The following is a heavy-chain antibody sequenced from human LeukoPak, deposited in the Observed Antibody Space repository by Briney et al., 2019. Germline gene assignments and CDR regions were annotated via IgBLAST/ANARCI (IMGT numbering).Heavy chain of an antibody. CDR2: IIPIFGTA. J-gene: IGHJ6*03. Sequence: SVKVSCKASGGTFSSYAISWVRQAPGQGLEWIGGIIPIFGTANYAQKFQGRVTITADESTSTAYMELSRLRSDDTAVYYCARVFYAKDIVVVPAYYYYYLDVWGKGTTVTVSS. CDR1: GGTFSSYA. D-gene: IGHD2-2*01. V-gene: IGHV1-69*01. CDR3: ARVFYAKDIVVVPAYYYYYLDV.